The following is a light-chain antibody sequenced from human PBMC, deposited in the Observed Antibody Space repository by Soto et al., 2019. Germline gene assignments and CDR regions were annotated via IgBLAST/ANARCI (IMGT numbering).Light chain of an antibody. Sequence: DIQMTQSPSSVSASVGDRVTITCRASEDISRWLAWYQQKXGKAPKXXIYGASPLLSGVPSMFSGSGSGTDFTLSISSLQPEDFATYYCQQANSFTITFGQGTRLEIK. J-gene: IGKJ5*01. V-gene: IGKV1-12*01. CDR2: GAS. CDR3: QQANSFTIT. CDR1: EDISRW.